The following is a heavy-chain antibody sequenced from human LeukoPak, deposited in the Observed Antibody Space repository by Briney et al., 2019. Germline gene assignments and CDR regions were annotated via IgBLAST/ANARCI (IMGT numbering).Heavy chain of an antibody. CDR1: GLTFSTSG. J-gene: IGHJ4*02. CDR2: IGPTGSDR. V-gene: IGHV3-21*06. CDR3: ATKTNGRHYDY. D-gene: IGHD1-14*01. Sequence: GGSLGLSCTASGLTFSTSGFNWVRQAPGKGLEWVASIGPTGSDRYHADSIKGRFTISRDNANNFLYLQMNSLRAEDTAVYYCATKTNGRHYDYWGQGTLLTVSS.